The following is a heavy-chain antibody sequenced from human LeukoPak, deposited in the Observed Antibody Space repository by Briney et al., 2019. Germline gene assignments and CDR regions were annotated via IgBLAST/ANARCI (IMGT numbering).Heavy chain of an antibody. CDR1: GGSFSGYY. CDR3: ASAAMVRGVIN. CDR2: INHSGST. D-gene: IGHD3-10*01. Sequence: PSETLSLTCAAYGGSFSGYYWSWIRQPPGKGLEWIGEINHSGSTIYNPSLKSRVTISVDTSKNQFSLKLSSVTAADTAVYYCASAAMVRGVINWGQGTLVTVSS. J-gene: IGHJ4*02. V-gene: IGHV4-34*01.